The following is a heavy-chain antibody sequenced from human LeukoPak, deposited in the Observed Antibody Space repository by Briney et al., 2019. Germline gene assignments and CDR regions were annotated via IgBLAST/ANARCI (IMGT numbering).Heavy chain of an antibody. CDR2: INPSGGRT. CDR1: GYTFTSYY. D-gene: IGHD3-22*01. J-gene: IGHJ4*02. Sequence: ASVKVSCKTSGYTFTSYYMHWVRQAPGQGLEWMGIINPSGGRTSYAQKFQGRVTMTRDMSTSTVYMELSSLRSEDTAVYYCARGPGEGGSSGYYYGKPEDPAEYYFDYWGQGTLVTVSS. V-gene: IGHV1-46*01. CDR3: ARGPGEGGSSGYYYGKPEDPAEYYFDY.